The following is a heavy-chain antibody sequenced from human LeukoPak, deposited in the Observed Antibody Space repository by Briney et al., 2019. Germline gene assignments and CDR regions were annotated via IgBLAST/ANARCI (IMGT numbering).Heavy chain of an antibody. J-gene: IGHJ5*02. V-gene: IGHV4-4*07. CDR1: GGSISSYY. Sequence: ASETLSLTCTVSGGSISSYYWNWIRQPAGKGLEWIGRIYTSGSTNYNPSLKSRVTMSVDTSKNQFSLKLTSVTAADTAVYYCARGVGVVVQAAMVNWFDPWGQGTLVTVSS. D-gene: IGHD2-2*01. CDR3: ARGVGVVVQAAMVNWFDP. CDR2: IYTSGST.